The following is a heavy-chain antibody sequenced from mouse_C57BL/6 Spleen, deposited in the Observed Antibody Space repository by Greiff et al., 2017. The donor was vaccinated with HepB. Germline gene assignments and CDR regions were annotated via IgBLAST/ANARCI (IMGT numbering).Heavy chain of an antibody. V-gene: IGHV1-64*01. D-gene: IGHD2-1*01. J-gene: IGHJ2*01. Sequence: VQLQQPGAELVKPGASVKLSCKASGYTFTSYWMHWVKQRPGQGLEWIGMIHPNSGSTNYNEKFKSKATLTVDKSSSTASMQLSSLTSEDSAVYYCAREDGNYGFDYWGQGTTLTVSS. CDR3: AREDGNYGFDY. CDR2: IHPNSGST. CDR1: GYTFTSYW.